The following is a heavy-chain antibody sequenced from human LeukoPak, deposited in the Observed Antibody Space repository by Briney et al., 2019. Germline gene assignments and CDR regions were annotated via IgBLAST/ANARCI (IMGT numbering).Heavy chain of an antibody. CDR3: ARGDYSDSSGYYFGGGF. V-gene: IGHV1-2*02. CDR2: INPNSGGT. CDR1: GYTFTGYY. Sequence: GASVKVSCKASGYTFTGYYMHWVRQAPGQGLEWMGWINPNSGGTNYAQKFQGRVTMTRVTSISTAYMELSRLTSDDTAVYYCARGDYSDSSGYYFGGGFWGQGTLVTVSS. D-gene: IGHD3-22*01. J-gene: IGHJ4*02.